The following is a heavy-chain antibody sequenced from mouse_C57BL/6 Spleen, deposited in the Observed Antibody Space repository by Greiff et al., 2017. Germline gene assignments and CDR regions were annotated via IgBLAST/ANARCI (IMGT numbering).Heavy chain of an antibody. Sequence: DVKLVESGGGLVKPGGSLKLSCAASGFTFSSYTMSWVRQTPEKRLEWVATISGGGGNTYYPDSVKGRFTISRDNAKNTLYLQMSSLRSEDTALYYCARSPPWYFDVWGTGTTVTVSS. CDR3: ARSPPWYFDV. V-gene: IGHV5-9*01. CDR1: GFTFSSYT. J-gene: IGHJ1*03. CDR2: ISGGGGNT.